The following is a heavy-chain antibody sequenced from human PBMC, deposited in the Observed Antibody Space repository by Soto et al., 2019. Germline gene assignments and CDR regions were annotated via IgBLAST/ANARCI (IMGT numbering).Heavy chain of an antibody. V-gene: IGHV3-74*01. CDR3: SRVDDPSGKNCFDP. CDR2: INSDGTRK. D-gene: IGHD3-22*01. CDR1: GFTFRRYW. J-gene: IGHJ5*02. Sequence: GGSLKLSCAASGFTFRRYWMHWVREAPGEGPVWVSRINSDGTRKNYADSVKRRFTNSRDNAKNTLYLQMNSLRADDTAVYYCSRVDDPSGKNCFDPWGQGTQVTVSS.